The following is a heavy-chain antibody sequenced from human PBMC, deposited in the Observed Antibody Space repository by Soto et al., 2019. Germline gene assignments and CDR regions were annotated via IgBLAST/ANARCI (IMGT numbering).Heavy chain of an antibody. CDR3: AKAGGYDYYYGMDV. D-gene: IGHD3-16*01. Sequence: EVQLVESGGVVVQPGGSLRLSCAASGFTFDDYTMHWVRQAPGKGLEWVSLISWDGGSTYYADSVKGRFTISRDNSKNSLYLQMNSLRTEDTALYYCAKAGGYDYYYGMDVWGQGTTVTVSS. J-gene: IGHJ6*02. CDR2: ISWDGGST. V-gene: IGHV3-43*01. CDR1: GFTFDDYT.